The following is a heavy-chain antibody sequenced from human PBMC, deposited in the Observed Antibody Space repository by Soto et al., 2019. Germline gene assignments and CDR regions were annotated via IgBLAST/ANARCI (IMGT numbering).Heavy chain of an antibody. CDR2: ISGSGGST. J-gene: IGHJ5*02. V-gene: IGHV3-23*01. CDR1: RFTFSSYA. CDR3: AKAFRSGSYYDGWFDP. D-gene: IGHD1-26*01. Sequence: EVQLLESGGGLVQPGGSLRLSCAASRFTFSSYAMSWVRQAPGKGLEWVSAISGSGGSTYYADSVKGRFTISRDNSKNTLYLQMNSLRAEDTAVYYCAKAFRSGSYYDGWFDPWGQGTLVTVSS.